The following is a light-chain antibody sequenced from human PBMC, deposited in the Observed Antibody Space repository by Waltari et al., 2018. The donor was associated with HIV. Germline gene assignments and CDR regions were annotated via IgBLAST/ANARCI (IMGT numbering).Light chain of an antibody. CDR3: QVWDSGSDHYV. Sequence: SYVLTQSPSVSVAPGKTARITCEGNNIGSKCLHWYQQKPGQAPVLVIYDDSDRPSGIPERYSGSNSGNTATLTISRVEAGDEADYYCQVWDSGSDHYVFGTGTKVTVL. J-gene: IGLJ1*01. V-gene: IGLV3-21*04. CDR2: DDS. CDR1: NIGSKC.